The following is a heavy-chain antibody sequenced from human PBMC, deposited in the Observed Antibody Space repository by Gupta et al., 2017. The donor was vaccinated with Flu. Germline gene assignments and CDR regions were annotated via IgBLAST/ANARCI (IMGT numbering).Heavy chain of an antibody. J-gene: IGHJ5*02. CDR3: ARGRFSRTVHNWFDP. CDR1: GASFSGYS. Sequence: QQWGAGLLKPSETLSLTCAVSGASFSGYSCSWIRQSPGKGLEWIGEINHSGTTSYNPSLQSRVTISRDTPKSQFYLNLTSVTTADTAVYFCARGRFSRTVHNWFDPWGQGTLVSVSS. D-gene: IGHD1-1*01. CDR2: INHSGTT. V-gene: IGHV4-34*01.